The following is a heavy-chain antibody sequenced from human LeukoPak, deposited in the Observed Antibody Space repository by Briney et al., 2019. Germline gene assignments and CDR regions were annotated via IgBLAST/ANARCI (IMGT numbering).Heavy chain of an antibody. V-gene: IGHV3-53*05. CDR2: IYSGGST. D-gene: IGHD6-19*01. CDR3: AKDREQWLVLVSYYYYGTDV. Sequence: GGSLRLSCAASGFTVSSNYMSWVRQAPGKGLEWVSVIYSGGSTYYADSVKGRFTISRDNSKNTLYLQMNSLRAEDTAVYYCAKDREQWLVLVSYYYYGTDVWGKGTTVTVSS. J-gene: IGHJ6*04. CDR1: GFTVSSNY.